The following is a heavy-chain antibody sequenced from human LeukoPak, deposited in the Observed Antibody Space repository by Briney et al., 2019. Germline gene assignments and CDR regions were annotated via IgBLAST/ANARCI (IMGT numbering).Heavy chain of an antibody. CDR2: IYPSDSDT. J-gene: IGHJ4*02. D-gene: IGHD6-13*01. CDR3: TRHGGSSWRLSDY. CDR1: GYRFTDYW. Sequence: GESLKISCKGSGYRFTDYWIGWVRQMSGKGLEWMGTIYPSDSDTRYSPSFQGQVSISADKSISTAYLQWSSLEASDTVMYYCTRHGGSSWRLSDYWGQGTLVTVSS. V-gene: IGHV5-51*01.